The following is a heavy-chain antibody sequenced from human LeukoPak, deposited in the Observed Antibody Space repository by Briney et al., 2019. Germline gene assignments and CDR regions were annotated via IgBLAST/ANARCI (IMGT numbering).Heavy chain of an antibody. Sequence: GASVKVSCKASGGTFSSYAISWVRQAPGQGLEWMGWISAYNGNTNYAQKLQGRVTMTTDTSTSTAYMELRSLRSDDTAVYYCARDVGVFTMIVVVIPLDYWGQGTLVTVSS. J-gene: IGHJ4*02. CDR3: ARDVGVFTMIVVVIPLDY. V-gene: IGHV1-18*01. CDR1: GGTFSSYA. D-gene: IGHD3-22*01. CDR2: ISAYNGNT.